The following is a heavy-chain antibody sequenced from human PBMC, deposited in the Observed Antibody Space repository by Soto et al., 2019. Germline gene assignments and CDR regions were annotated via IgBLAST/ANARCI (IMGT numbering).Heavy chain of an antibody. CDR3: ARGLPYYDLWSGYPAPPYVDY. V-gene: IGHV4-34*01. CDR1: GGSFSGYY. J-gene: IGHJ4*02. CDR2: INHSGST. D-gene: IGHD3-3*01. Sequence: SETLSLTCAVYGGSFSGYYWSWIRQPPGKGLEWIGEINHSGSTNYNPSLKSRVTISVDTSKNQFSLKLSSVTATDTAVYYCARGLPYYDLWSGYPAPPYVDYRGKGTVVTVSS.